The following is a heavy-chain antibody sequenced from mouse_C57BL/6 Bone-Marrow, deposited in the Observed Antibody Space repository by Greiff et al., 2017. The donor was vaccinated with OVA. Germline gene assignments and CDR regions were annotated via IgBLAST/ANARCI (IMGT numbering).Heavy chain of an antibody. Sequence: QVQLQQPGAELVKPGASGKLSCKASGYTFTSSGMHWVKQRPGQGLEWIGWINPRSGGLNYNEKFKSKAKLTVDKSSSTAYMQLSSLTSEDSAVYYCARWVYAMDYWGQGTAVTVSS. J-gene: IGHJ4*01. CDR3: ARWVYAMDY. V-gene: IGHV1-64*01. CDR2: INPRSGGL. CDR1: GYTFTSSG.